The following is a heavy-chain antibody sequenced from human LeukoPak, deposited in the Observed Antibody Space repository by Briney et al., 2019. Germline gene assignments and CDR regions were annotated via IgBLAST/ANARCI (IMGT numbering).Heavy chain of an antibody. CDR2: IIPIFGTA. CDR3: AREETGTGGNWFDP. V-gene: IGHV1-69*13. D-gene: IGHD1/OR15-1a*01. Sequence: SVKVSCKASGGTFSSYAIRWVRQAPGQGLEWMGGIIPIFGTANYAQKFQGRVTITADESTSTAYMELSSLRSEDTAVYYCAREETGTGGNWFDPWGQGTLVTVSS. CDR1: GGTFSSYA. J-gene: IGHJ5*02.